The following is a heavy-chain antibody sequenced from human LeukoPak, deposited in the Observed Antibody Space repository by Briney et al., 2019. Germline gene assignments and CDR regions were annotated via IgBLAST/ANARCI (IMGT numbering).Heavy chain of an antibody. Sequence: SVKVSCKSSGGTFSSYAISWVRQAPGQGLEWMGGIIPIFGTANYAQKFQGRVTITADKSTSTAYMELSSLRSEDTAVYYCARDFAVTDDWYFDLWGRGTLVTVSS. D-gene: IGHD2-21*02. CDR1: GGTFSSYA. J-gene: IGHJ2*01. CDR2: IIPIFGTA. V-gene: IGHV1-69*06. CDR3: ARDFAVTDDWYFDL.